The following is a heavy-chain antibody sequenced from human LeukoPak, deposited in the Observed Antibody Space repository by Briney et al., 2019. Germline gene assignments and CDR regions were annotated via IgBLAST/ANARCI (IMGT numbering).Heavy chain of an antibody. D-gene: IGHD3-22*01. CDR2: ISGSGGST. Sequence: AGGSLRLSCAASGFTFSSYAMSWVRQAPGKGLEWVSAISGSGGSTYYADSVKGRFTISRDNSKNTLYLQMNSLRAEDTAVYYCANSYYDSSGYYYGGPPFDYWGQGTLVTVSS. CDR3: ANSYYDSSGYYYGGPPFDY. CDR1: GFTFSSYA. V-gene: IGHV3-23*01. J-gene: IGHJ4*02.